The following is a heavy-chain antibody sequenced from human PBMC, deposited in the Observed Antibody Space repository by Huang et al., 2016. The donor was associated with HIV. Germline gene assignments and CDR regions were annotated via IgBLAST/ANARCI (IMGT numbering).Heavy chain of an antibody. J-gene: IGHJ4*02. D-gene: IGHD3-22*01. CDR1: GGSINSDDYY. CDR3: ARHPYFYDASGFYFES. V-gene: IGHV4-39*01. Sequence: HLQLQESGPGLVKPSGTLSLTCTVSGGSINSDDYYWGWIRQSPGKGLEWIASIYHSGPTSYNPSLKSRLTVSVDTSNSQLSLTLSSVTAADTARYYCARHPYFYDASGFYFESWGQGTLVIVSS. CDR2: IYHSGPT.